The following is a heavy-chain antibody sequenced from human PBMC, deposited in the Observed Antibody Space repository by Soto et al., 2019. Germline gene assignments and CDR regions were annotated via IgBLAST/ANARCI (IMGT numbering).Heavy chain of an antibody. CDR3: ARESKFWGNRYRYYAMDV. Sequence: ASVKVSCKTSGYSFTTYGITWVRQAPGQGLDWVGWISPYDGNTKYAERFQGRVTMTTDTSTRTAYMELRSLRYDDTAVYYCARESKFWGNRYRYYAMDVWGHGTTVTVSS. J-gene: IGHJ6*02. CDR2: ISPYDGNT. D-gene: IGHD3-16*01. V-gene: IGHV1-18*01. CDR1: GYSFTTYG.